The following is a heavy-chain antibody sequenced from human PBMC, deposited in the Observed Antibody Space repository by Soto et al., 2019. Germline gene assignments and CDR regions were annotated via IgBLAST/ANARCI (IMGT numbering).Heavy chain of an antibody. J-gene: IGHJ5*02. CDR1: GFSLTTRGVG. CDR3: APIPNYYQYDWFAP. Sequence: QITLKESGPTLVKPTQTLTLTCTFSGFSLTTRGVGVGWIRQPPGKALECLALIYWDDGKLYNPSLQSRLSITKDTSKNQVVLTMTNVDPVDTATSYCAPIPNYYQYDWFAPWGQGTLVSVSS. D-gene: IGHD3-16*01. V-gene: IGHV2-5*02. CDR2: IYWDDGK.